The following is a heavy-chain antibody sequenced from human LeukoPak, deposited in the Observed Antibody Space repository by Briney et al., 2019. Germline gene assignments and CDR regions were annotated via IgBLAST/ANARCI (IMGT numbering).Heavy chain of an antibody. CDR2: VYYTRST. V-gene: IGHV4-39*07. CDR1: GDSISSSRYS. Sequence: SETLSLTCTVSGDSISSSRYSWGWIRQAPGKGLEWIGSVYYTRSTHYNPSLKSRVTISLDTSKNQFSLKLSSVTAADTAVYYCAREGVYYFDYWGQGTLVTVSS. J-gene: IGHJ4*02. CDR3: AREGVYYFDY.